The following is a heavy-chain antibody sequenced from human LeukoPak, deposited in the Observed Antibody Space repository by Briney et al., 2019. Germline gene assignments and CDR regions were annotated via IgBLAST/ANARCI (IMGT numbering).Heavy chain of an antibody. CDR2: INEGGSAN. CDR1: GFTFSSLW. J-gene: IGHJ4*02. D-gene: IGHD1/OR15-1a*01. CDR3: ATSWEHNRDY. Sequence: PGGSLRLSCAASGFTFSSLWMRWVRQARGKGLEGVANINEGGSANYYADSVRGRFTISRDNDKNSVHVQMNNLRAEDTAVYYFATSWEHNRDYWGQGTLVTVSS. V-gene: IGHV3-7*01.